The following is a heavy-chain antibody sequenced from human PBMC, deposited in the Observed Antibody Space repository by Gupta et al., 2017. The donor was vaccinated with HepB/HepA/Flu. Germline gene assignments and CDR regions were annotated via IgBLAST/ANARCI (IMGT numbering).Heavy chain of an antibody. D-gene: IGHD4-17*01. V-gene: IGHV3-23*01. CDR3: AKRMGYGDSPYYYYGMDA. J-gene: IGHJ6*02. CDR2: ISVSGGST. Sequence: EVQLLESGGGLVQPGGSLRLSCAASGFTFSSYAMSCVRQAPGKGLEWVSAISVSGGSTYYADSVKGRFTISRDNSKNTLYLQMNSLRVEDTAVYYCAKRMGYGDSPYYYYGMDAWGQGTTVTLSS. CDR1: GFTFSSYA.